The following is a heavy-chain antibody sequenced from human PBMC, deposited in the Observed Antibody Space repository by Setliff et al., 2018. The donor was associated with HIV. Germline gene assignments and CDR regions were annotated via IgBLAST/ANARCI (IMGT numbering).Heavy chain of an antibody. Sequence: SETLSLTCTVSGGSISSSSYYWGWIRQPPGKGLEWIGSIYYSGSTYYNPSLKSRVTISVDTSKNQFSLKLSSVTAADTAVYYCARRIKFSQLWAAFDIWGQGTMVTVSS. D-gene: IGHD5-18*01. CDR3: ARRIKFSQLWAAFDI. J-gene: IGHJ3*02. CDR2: IYYSGST. CDR1: GGSISSSSYY. V-gene: IGHV4-39*01.